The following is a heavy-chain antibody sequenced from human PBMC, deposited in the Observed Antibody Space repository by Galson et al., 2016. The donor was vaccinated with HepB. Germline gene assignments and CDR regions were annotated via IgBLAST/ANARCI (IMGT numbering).Heavy chain of an antibody. CDR3: ARGDYYDSSGYYYVKDWDD. CDR2: INAVNGNT. V-gene: IGHV1-3*01. J-gene: IGHJ4*02. D-gene: IGHD3-22*01. Sequence: SVKVSCKASGYSFTSYTIHWVAQAPGQRLEWMGWINAVNGNTKYSHKFQGRVTITRDTSASTAYRELSSLRSEDTAVYYCARGDYYDSSGYYYVKDWDDWGQGTLVTVSS. CDR1: GYSFTSYT.